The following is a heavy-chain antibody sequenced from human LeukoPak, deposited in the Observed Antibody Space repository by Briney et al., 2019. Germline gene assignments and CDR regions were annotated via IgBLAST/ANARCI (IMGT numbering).Heavy chain of an antibody. D-gene: IGHD3-22*01. CDR3: ARDGGDSSGYWFDY. V-gene: IGHV3-48*01. CDR2: ISSSSSTI. Sequence: GGSLRLSCAASGFTFSSYSMNWVRQAPGKGLEWVSYISSSSSTIYYADSVKGRFTISRDNAKNSLYLQMNSPRAEDTAVYYCARDGGDSSGYWFDYWGQGTLVTVSS. CDR1: GFTFSSYS. J-gene: IGHJ4*02.